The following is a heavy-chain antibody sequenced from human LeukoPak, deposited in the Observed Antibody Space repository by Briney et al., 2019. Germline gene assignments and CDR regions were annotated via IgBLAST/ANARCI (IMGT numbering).Heavy chain of an antibody. V-gene: IGHV3-23*01. D-gene: IGHD3-10*01. Sequence: GGSLRLSCAASGFTFSSYAMSWVRQAPGKGLEWVSAISGSGGSTYYADSVKGRFTISRDNSKNTLYLQMNSLRAEDTAVYFCAIRDYYGSGCIPDFSFFYYYYGVDVWGKGTTVTVSS. J-gene: IGHJ6*04. CDR2: ISGSGGST. CDR1: GFTFSSYA. CDR3: AIRDYYGSGCIPDFSFFYYYYGVDV.